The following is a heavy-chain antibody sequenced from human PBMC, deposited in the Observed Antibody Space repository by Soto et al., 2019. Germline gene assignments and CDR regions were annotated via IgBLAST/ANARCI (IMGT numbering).Heavy chain of an antibody. CDR3: ARGFHDFWSGSTTGADAFDI. V-gene: IGHV4-59*01. Sequence: PSETLSLTCPVSGGSIRSYYWSWIRQPPGKGLEWIGYIYYSGSTNYNPSLKSRVTISVDTSKNQFSLKLSSVTAADTAVYYCARGFHDFWSGSTTGADAFDIWGQGTMVTVSS. D-gene: IGHD3-3*01. J-gene: IGHJ3*02. CDR2: IYYSGST. CDR1: GGSIRSYY.